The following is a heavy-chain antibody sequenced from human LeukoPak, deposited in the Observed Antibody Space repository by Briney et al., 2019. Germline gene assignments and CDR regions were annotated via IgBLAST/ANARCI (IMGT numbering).Heavy chain of an antibody. CDR1: GFTFSNYW. CDR2: IKEDGSEK. J-gene: IGHJ3*01. CDR3: AREGLWVGLDSGKTRQAYWES. V-gene: IGHV3-7*04. D-gene: IGHD2-21*01. Sequence: GGSLRLSCAASGFTFSNYWMSWVRQAPGKGLKWVANIKEDGSEKYYADSVKGRFTISRDNAKNSLNLQMDSLRAEDTAVYYCAREGLWVGLDSGKTRQAYWESWGQGTMVTVSS.